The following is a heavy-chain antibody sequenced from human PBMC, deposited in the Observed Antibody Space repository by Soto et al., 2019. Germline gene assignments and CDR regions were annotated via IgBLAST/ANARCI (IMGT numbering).Heavy chain of an antibody. CDR1: GYTFTSYG. CDR2: TSAYNGNT. CDR3: ARGRVVGATQARDAFDI. Sequence: QVQLVQSGAEVKKPGASVKVSCKASGYTFTSYGISWVRQAPGQGLEWRGWTSAYNGNTNCAQKLQGRVTMTTDTSTSTAYMELRSLRSDDTAVYYCARGRVVGATQARDAFDIWGQGTMVTVSS. J-gene: IGHJ3*02. D-gene: IGHD1-26*01. V-gene: IGHV1-18*01.